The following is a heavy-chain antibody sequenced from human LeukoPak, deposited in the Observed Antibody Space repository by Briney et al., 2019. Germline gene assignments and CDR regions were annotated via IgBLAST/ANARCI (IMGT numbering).Heavy chain of an antibody. CDR2: IKSKTDGGTT. D-gene: IGHD2-2*01. Sequence: GGSLRLSCAASGFTFSNAWMSWVRQAPGKRLEWVGRIKSKTDGGTTDYAAPVKGRFTISRDDSKNTLYLQMNSLKTEDTAVYSCTTRYCSSTSCYGAFDIWGQGTMVTVSS. V-gene: IGHV3-15*01. CDR3: TTRYCSSTSCYGAFDI. J-gene: IGHJ3*02. CDR1: GFTFSNAW.